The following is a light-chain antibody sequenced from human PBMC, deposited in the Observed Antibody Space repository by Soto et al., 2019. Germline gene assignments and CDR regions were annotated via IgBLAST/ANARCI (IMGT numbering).Light chain of an antibody. CDR3: QHYNSYSEA. V-gene: IGKV1-27*01. Sequence: DIQMTQSPSSLSASVGDRITITCRASQDISNYLAWYQQKPGKVPKLLIYSASTLQSGVPSRFSGSGSGTDFTLTISSLQPEDVATYYCQHYNSYSEAFGQGTKVDI. J-gene: IGKJ1*01. CDR1: QDISNY. CDR2: SAS.